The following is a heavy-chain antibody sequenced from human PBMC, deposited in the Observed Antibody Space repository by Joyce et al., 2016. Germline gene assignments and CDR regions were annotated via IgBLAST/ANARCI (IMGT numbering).Heavy chain of an antibody. Sequence: EVQLVESGGGLVKPGGSLRLSCAASGFPFNSYTMNWVRQAPGKGLEWVSSISSSSSHIYYADSAKGRFTISRDNAKNSLYLQMNSLRAEDTAVYYCARNMITFGGAIPYAFDIWGQGTMVTVSS. J-gene: IGHJ3*02. D-gene: IGHD3-16*02. CDR1: GFPFNSYT. CDR3: ARNMITFGGAIPYAFDI. CDR2: ISSSSSHI. V-gene: IGHV3-21*01.